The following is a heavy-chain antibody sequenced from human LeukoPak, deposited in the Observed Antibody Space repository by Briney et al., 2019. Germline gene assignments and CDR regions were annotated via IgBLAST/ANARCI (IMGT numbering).Heavy chain of an antibody. CDR3: ARAYCSSTSCYPYYFDY. D-gene: IGHD2-2*01. CDR2: IYYSGST. CDR1: GGSFSGYY. V-gene: IGHV4-31*11. J-gene: IGHJ4*02. Sequence: PSETLSLTCAVYGGSFSGYYWSWIRQHPGKGLEWIGYIYYSGSTYYNPSLKSRVTISVDTSKNQFSLKLSSVTAADTAVYYCARAYCSSTSCYPYYFDYWGQGTLVTVSS.